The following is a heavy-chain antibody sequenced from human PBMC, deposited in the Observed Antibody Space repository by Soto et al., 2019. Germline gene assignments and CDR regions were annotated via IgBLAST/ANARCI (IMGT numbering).Heavy chain of an antibody. CDR2: INHSGST. V-gene: IGHV4-34*01. Sequence: SETLSLTCAVYGGSFSDYYWSWIRQPPGKGLEWIGEINHSGSTNYNPSLKSRVTISVDTSKNQFSLKLNSVTAADTAVYYCAREVPSRYFDLWGRGTPVTVLL. CDR1: GGSFSDYY. D-gene: IGHD3-10*01. CDR3: AREVPSRYFDL. J-gene: IGHJ2*01.